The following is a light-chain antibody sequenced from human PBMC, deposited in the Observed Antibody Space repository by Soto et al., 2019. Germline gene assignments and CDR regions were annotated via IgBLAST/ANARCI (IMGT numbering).Light chain of an antibody. CDR2: DAD. CDR3: QQSASSVT. J-gene: IGKJ5*01. Sequence: DTVLTHSSGTLSLSGGETATLTCSASHSVSSTFLAWYQQKPGQAPTLLIYDADTRATGIPDRFSGSGFGTHFTLTISSLETEDFAMYYCQQSASSVTFGQGTRLEI. V-gene: IGKV3-20*01. CDR1: HSVSSTF.